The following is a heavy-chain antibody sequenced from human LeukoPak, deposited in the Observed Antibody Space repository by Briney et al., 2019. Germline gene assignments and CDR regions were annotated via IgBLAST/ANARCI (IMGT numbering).Heavy chain of an antibody. Sequence: SETLSLTCTVSGGTISTYYWRWIRPPAGQGLQWIGRLYTSGSTNYNPSLKSRVTMSVDTSKNQFSLKLSSVTAADTAVYYCARAYVWGSYRYAGFDYWGQGTLVTVAS. CDR1: GGTISTYY. V-gene: IGHV4-4*07. CDR3: ARAYVWGSYRYAGFDY. J-gene: IGHJ4*02. D-gene: IGHD3-16*02. CDR2: LYTSGST.